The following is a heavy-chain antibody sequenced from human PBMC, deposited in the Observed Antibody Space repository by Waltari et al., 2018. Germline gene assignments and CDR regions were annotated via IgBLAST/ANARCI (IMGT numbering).Heavy chain of an antibody. V-gene: IGHV5-51*01. CDR1: GYTFTNYW. CDR3: VRQVGTNWFDP. J-gene: IGHJ5*02. D-gene: IGHD5-12*01. Sequence: EVQLVQSGAEVKKPGESLKISCQGSGYTFTNYWIGWVRQMPGKGLEWMGIIYPGDSDTTNSPSFEGQVTISADKSISIAYLQWSSLKASDTAMYYCVRQVGTNWFDPWGQGTLVTVSS. CDR2: IYPGDSDT.